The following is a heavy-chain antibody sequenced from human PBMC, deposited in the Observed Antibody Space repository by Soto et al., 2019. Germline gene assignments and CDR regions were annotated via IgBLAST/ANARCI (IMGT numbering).Heavy chain of an antibody. D-gene: IGHD6-6*01. CDR2: TYYWSRWYN. CDR3: TRGRRIGGARIDD. V-gene: IGHV6-1*01. Sequence: SQTLSLTCAISGDSVSSNRATWNWIRQSPSRGLEWLGKTYYWSRWYNEYEASVKSRISINPDTSKNQFSLQLNSVTPEDTAVYSCTRGRRIGGARIDDWGLGILVTDSS. CDR1: GDSVSSNRAT. J-gene: IGHJ4*02.